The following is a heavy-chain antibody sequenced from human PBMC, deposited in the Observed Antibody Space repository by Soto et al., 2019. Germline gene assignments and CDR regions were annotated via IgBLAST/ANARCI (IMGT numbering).Heavy chain of an antibody. D-gene: IGHD2-15*01. V-gene: IGHV3-30*18. J-gene: IGHJ6*02. Sequence: GGSLRLSCAASGFTFSSYGMHWVRQAPGTGLVWVAVISYDGRNKYYADSVKGRFTISRDNSKNTLYLQMNSLRAEDTAVYYCAKDLGGGNDWDYYYYGMDVWGQGTTVTVSS. CDR1: GFTFSSYG. CDR2: ISYDGRNK. CDR3: AKDLGGGNDWDYYYYGMDV.